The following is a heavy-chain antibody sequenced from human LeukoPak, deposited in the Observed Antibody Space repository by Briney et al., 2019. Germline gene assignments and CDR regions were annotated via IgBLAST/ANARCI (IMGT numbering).Heavy chain of an antibody. CDR2: IYYSGST. CDR1: GGSISSYY. D-gene: IGHD6-13*01. CDR3: ARGGSSSRDAFDI. Sequence: SETLSLSCTVSGGSISSYYWSWIGQPPGKGLEWIGYIYYSGSTNYNPSLKIRVTISVDTSKNQFSLKLSSVTAADTAVYYCARGGSSSRDAFDIWGQGTMVTVSS. J-gene: IGHJ3*02. V-gene: IGHV4-59*01.